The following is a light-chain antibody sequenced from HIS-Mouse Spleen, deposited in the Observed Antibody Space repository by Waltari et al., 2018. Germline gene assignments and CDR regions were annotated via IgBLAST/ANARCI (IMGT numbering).Light chain of an antibody. V-gene: IGKV1-9*01. Sequence: DIQLTESPSVLSACVVDRGHLTCRASQGIRIYLAWYQQKPGKAPKLLIYAASTLQSGVPSRFSGSGSGTEFTLTISSLQPKDFATYYCQQLNSYPPTFGQGTKVEIK. CDR3: QQLNSYPPT. CDR1: QGIRIY. J-gene: IGKJ1*01. CDR2: AAS.